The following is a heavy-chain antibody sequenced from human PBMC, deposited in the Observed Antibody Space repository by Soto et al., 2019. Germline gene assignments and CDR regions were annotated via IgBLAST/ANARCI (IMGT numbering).Heavy chain of an antibody. J-gene: IGHJ4*02. D-gene: IGHD1-1*01. CDR2: INHSGST. CDR3: ARGLLRRWAATTDY. V-gene: IGHV4-34*01. Sequence: SETLSLTCAVYGGSFSGYYWSWIRQPPGKGLEWIGEINHSGSTNYNPSLKSRVTISVDTSKNQFSLKLSSVTAADTAVYYCARGLLRRWAATTDYWGQGTLVTVSS. CDR1: GGSFSGYY.